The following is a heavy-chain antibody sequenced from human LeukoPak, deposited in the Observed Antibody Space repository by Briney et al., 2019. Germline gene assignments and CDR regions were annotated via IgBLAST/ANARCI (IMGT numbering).Heavy chain of an antibody. CDR3: AREVACSGGSCYSRFFDY. CDR1: GFTFSSYW. D-gene: IGHD2-15*01. J-gene: IGHJ4*02. V-gene: IGHV3-74*01. Sequence: PGRSLRLSCAASGFTFSSYWMHWVRQAPGKGLVWVSRINSDGSSTNYADSVKGRFTISRDNAKNTLYLQMNSLRAEDTAVYYCAREVACSGGSCYSRFFDYWGQGTLVTVSS. CDR2: INSDGSST.